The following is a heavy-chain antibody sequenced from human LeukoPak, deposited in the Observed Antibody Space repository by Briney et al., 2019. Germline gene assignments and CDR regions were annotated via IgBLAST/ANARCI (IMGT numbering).Heavy chain of an antibody. D-gene: IGHD3-22*01. CDR1: GFIFNNYC. J-gene: IGHJ5*02. CDR3: SKGSSGYFFVP. Sequence: GGSLRLSCAASGFIFNNYCLVWVRQAPGKGLEWVSAISNGGGGTTYADSVKGRFTISRDNSKNTLFLQMDSLRAEDTAVYYCSKGSSGYFFVPWGEGTLVTVSS. V-gene: IGHV3-23*01. CDR2: ISNGGGGT.